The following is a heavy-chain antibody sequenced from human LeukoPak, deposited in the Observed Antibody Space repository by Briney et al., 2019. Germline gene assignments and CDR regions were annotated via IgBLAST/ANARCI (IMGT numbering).Heavy chain of an antibody. D-gene: IGHD3-22*01. CDR1: GFTFSDYY. J-gene: IGHJ4*02. Sequence: GGSLRLSCAASGFTFSDYYMSWIRHATGKGLEWVSYISSSGSTRYYADSVKGRFTISRDNAKNSLYLQMNSLRAEDTAVYYCARDLGYYYDSSGYIFDYWGQGTLVTVSS. CDR2: ISSSGSTR. CDR3: ARDLGYYYDSSGYIFDY. V-gene: IGHV3-11*01.